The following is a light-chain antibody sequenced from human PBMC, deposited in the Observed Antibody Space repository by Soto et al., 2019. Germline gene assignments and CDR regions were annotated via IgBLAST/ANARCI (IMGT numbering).Light chain of an antibody. V-gene: IGLV1-51*01. Sequence: QSVLTQPPSVSAAPGQKVTISCSGSSSNIGNNYVSWYQHLPGTAPKLLTYDNNKRPSGIPDRFSGSKSGTSATLGITGLQTGDEAEYYCGTWDSSLSAGVFGGGTKLTVL. CDR2: DNN. J-gene: IGLJ2*01. CDR3: GTWDSSLSAGV. CDR1: SSNIGNNY.